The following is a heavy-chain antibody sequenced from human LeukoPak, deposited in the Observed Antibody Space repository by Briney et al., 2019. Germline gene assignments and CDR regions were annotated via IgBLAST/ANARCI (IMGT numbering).Heavy chain of an antibody. D-gene: IGHD6-13*01. V-gene: IGHV1-2*02. CDR3: ARDLYFLTAAPAGDAFDI. J-gene: IGHJ3*02. CDR1: GYTITGYY. Sequence: GASVKVSCKASGYTITGYYIQWVRQAPGQGLAWMGWINPNSGGINYAQKFQGRVIMTRDTSISTAYMELSRLRSDDTAVYYCARDLYFLTAAPAGDAFDIWGQGTMVTVSS. CDR2: INPNSGGI.